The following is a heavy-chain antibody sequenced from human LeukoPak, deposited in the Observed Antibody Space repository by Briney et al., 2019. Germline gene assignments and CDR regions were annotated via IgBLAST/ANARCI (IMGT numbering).Heavy chain of an antibody. D-gene: IGHD3-10*01. J-gene: IGHJ4*02. V-gene: IGHV1-18*01. CDR1: GYTFKTYS. CDR2: ISAYNGDT. Sequence: GASVKVSCKASGYTFKTYSFTWVRQAPGQGLEWMGRISAYNGDTNYAQKFQGRVALTADALTRTGYMELTSLRSDDTAVYYCAFRGVIPNYFDYWGQASLVTVSS. CDR3: AFRGVIPNYFDY.